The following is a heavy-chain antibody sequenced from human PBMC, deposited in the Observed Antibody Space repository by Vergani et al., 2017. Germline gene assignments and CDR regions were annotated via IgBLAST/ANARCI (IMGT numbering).Heavy chain of an antibody. D-gene: IGHD2-2*01. Sequence: QVQLQQWGAGLLKPSETLSLTCAVYGGSFSGYYWSWIRQPPGKGLEWIGEINHSGSTNYNPSLKSRVNISVDTAKNQFSLKLSSVTAADTAVYYCARVLGCSSTSCNGVYWFDPWGQGTLVTVSS. J-gene: IGHJ5*02. CDR1: GGSFSGYY. V-gene: IGHV4-34*01. CDR3: ARVLGCSSTSCNGVYWFDP. CDR2: INHSGST.